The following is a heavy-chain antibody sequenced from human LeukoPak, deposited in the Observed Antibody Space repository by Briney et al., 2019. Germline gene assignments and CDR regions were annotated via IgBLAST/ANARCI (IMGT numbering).Heavy chain of an antibody. CDR3: ARDYKYAFDN. V-gene: IGHV3-48*01. CDR2: IGIDSGNT. J-gene: IGHJ4*02. CDR1: GFTFSDC. D-gene: IGHD5-24*01. Sequence: GGSLRLSCAASGFTFSDCMNWVRQAPGKGLEWISYIGIDSGNTNYADSVKGRFTISGDKAKNSLYLQMNSLRVEDTAVYYCARDYKYAFDNWGQGTLLTVSS.